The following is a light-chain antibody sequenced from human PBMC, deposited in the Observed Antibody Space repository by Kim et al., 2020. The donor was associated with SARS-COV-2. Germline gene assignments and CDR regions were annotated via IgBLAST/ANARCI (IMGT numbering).Light chain of an antibody. CDR1: WSLLYSNGYNY. CDR2: LGS. V-gene: IGKV2-28*01. J-gene: IGKJ2*01. Sequence: DIVLTQSPLSLPVTPGESALITCRSSWSLLYSNGYNYLDWYLQKPGQSPQVLIFLGSNRAFGVPDRFSGSGSGTYFTLQINRVEAEDAGLYFCALSLKTPYTFGQGTKLEI. CDR3: ALSLKTPYT.